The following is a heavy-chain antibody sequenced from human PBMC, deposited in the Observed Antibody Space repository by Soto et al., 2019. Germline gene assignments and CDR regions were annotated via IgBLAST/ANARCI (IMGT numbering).Heavy chain of an antibody. CDR3: AKEDYYDSSGSPDAFDI. V-gene: IGHV3-23*01. D-gene: IGHD3-22*01. Sequence: PGGSLRLSCAASGFTFSSYAMSWVRQAPGKGLEWVSAISGSGGGTYYADSVKGRFTISRDNSKNTLYLQMNSLRAEDTAVYYCAKEDYYDSSGSPDAFDIWGQGTLVTVSS. J-gene: IGHJ3*02. CDR2: ISGSGGGT. CDR1: GFTFSSYA.